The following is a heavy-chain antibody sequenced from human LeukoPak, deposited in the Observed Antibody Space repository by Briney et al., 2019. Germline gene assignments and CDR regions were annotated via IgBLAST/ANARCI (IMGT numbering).Heavy chain of an antibody. CDR1: GGSISSHY. Sequence: PSETLSLTCTVSGGSISSHYWSWIRQPPGKGLEWIGYIYYSGSTNYNPSLKSRVTISVDTSKNQFSLKLSSVTAADTAVYYCARRLGYCSSTNCYTPDAFDIWGQGTMVTVSS. CDR2: IYYSGST. V-gene: IGHV4-59*11. D-gene: IGHD2-2*02. CDR3: ARRLGYCSSTNCYTPDAFDI. J-gene: IGHJ3*02.